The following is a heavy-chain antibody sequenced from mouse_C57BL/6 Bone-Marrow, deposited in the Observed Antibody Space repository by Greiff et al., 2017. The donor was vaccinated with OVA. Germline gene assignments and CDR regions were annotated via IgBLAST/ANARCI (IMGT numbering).Heavy chain of an antibody. CDR2: IDPEDGET. CDR3: ANGGGSNYVGLFDY. CDR1: GFNIKDYY. Sequence: VQLQQSGAELVKPGASVKLSCTASGFNIKDYYMHWVKQRTEQGLEWIGRIDPEDGETKYAPKFQGKATIPADTSSNTAYLQLSSLTSEDTAVYYCANGGGSNYVGLFDYWGQGTTLTVSS. J-gene: IGHJ2*01. D-gene: IGHD2-5*01. V-gene: IGHV14-2*01.